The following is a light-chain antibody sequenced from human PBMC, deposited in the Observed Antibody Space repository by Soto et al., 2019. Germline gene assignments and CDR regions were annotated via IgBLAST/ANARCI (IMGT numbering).Light chain of an antibody. Sequence: QAVVTQPPSVSGAPGQRVTISCTGTSSNIGSGYDVHWYQHLPGTAPKLLIYGNTIRPSGVPDRFSGSKSGTSASLAITGLQAEDEADYYCATWDDTLNGRVFGGGTKLTVL. CDR2: GNT. J-gene: IGLJ3*02. CDR3: ATWDDTLNGRV. CDR1: SSNIGSGYD. V-gene: IGLV1-40*01.